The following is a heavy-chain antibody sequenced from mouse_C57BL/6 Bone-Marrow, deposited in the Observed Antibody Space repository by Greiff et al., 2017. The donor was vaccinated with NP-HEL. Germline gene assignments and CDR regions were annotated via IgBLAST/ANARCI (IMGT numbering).Heavy chain of an antibody. V-gene: IGHV3-8*01. CDR2: ISYSGST. D-gene: IGHD1-1*01. CDR1: GYSITSDY. CDR3: ARSTVVAHWDFEG. Sequence: VQLQQSGPGLAKPSQTLSLTCSVTGYSITSDYWNWIRKFPGNKLEYMGYISYSGSTYYNPSLKSRISITRDTSKNKYDLQLNYVTTEDTATYYCARSTVVAHWDFEGWGTGTTVTVAS. J-gene: IGHJ1*03.